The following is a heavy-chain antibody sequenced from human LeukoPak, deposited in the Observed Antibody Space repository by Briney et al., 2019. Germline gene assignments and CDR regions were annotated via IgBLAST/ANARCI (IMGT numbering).Heavy chain of an antibody. CDR3: ARLGYGDYGGYYYYLDV. D-gene: IGHD4-17*01. Sequence: GGSLRLSCAASGFIFSSYGMHWVRQAPGKGLEWVAFIRYDGIKKYYADSVKGRFTISRDNAKNSLYLQMNSLRAEDTAVYYCARLGYGDYGGYYYYLDVWGKGTTVTISS. CDR1: GFIFSSYG. J-gene: IGHJ6*03. V-gene: IGHV3-30*02. CDR2: IRYDGIKK.